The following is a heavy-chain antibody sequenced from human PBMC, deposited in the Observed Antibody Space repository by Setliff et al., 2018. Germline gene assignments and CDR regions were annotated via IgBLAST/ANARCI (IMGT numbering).Heavy chain of an antibody. CDR3: ARVYGASVWGNYPVDY. J-gene: IGHJ4*02. D-gene: IGHD3-16*02. V-gene: IGHV3-21*04. CDR1: GFTFSSYT. CDR2: IDSSSTWI. Sequence: GGSLRLSCAASGFTFSSYTMNWVRQAPGQGLEWVSSIDSSSTWIYHADSVKGRFTISRDNAKNSLYLQMNSLRAEDTAVYYCARVYGASVWGNYPVDYWGQGTLVTVS.